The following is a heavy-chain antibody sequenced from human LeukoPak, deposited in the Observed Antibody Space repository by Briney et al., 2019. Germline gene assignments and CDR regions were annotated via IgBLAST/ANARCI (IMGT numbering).Heavy chain of an antibody. CDR1: GGSISSYY. D-gene: IGHD6-19*01. CDR2: IYYSGST. CDR3: ARSYSSGWSLNWFDP. Sequence: PSETLSLTCTVSGGSISSYYWGWIRQPPGKGLEWIGSIYYSGSTYYNPSLKSRVTISVDTSKNQFSLKLSSVTAADTAVYYCARSYSSGWSLNWFDPWGQGTLVTVSS. J-gene: IGHJ5*02. V-gene: IGHV4-39*01.